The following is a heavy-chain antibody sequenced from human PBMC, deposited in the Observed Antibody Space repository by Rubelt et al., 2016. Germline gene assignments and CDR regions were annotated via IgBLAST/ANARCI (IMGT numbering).Heavy chain of an antibody. CDR2: INAGNGNT. V-gene: IGHV1-3*01. D-gene: IGHD1-7*01. CDR1: GYTFTSYA. Sequence: QVQLVQSGAEVKKPGASVKVSCKASGYTFTSYAMHWVRQAPGQRLEWMGWINAGNGNTKYSQKFQGRVTITRDTSASTAYMELSSLRSEDTAVYYCARDLSSFPWNYGTLQHWGQGTLFTVSS. J-gene: IGHJ1*01. CDR3: ARDLSSFPWNYGTLQH.